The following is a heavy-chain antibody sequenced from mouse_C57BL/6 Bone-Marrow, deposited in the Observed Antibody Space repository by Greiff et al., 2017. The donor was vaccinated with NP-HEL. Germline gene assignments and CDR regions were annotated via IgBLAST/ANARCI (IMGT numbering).Heavy chain of an antibody. J-gene: IGHJ1*03. D-gene: IGHD2-5*01. V-gene: IGHV1-52*01. CDR2: IDPSDSET. CDR3: ARDPYYSNLYWYFDV. Sequence: VQLQQPGAELVRPGSSVKLSCKASGYTFTSYWMHWVKQRPIQGLEWIGNIDPSDSETHYNQKFKDKATLTVDKSSSTAYMQLSSLTSDDSAVYYCARDPYYSNLYWYFDVWGTGTTVTVSS. CDR1: GYTFTSYW.